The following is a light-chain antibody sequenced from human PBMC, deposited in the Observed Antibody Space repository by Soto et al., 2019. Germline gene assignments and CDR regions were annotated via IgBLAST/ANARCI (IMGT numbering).Light chain of an antibody. CDR2: GAS. Sequence: EIVMTQSPATLSVSPGERATLSCRASQSVSSNLAWYQQKPGQAPRLLIYGASTRATGIPAWFSGSGSGTEFTLTISSLQSEDFAVYYCQQYNNWPRTFGQGTKVEI. CDR3: QQYNNWPRT. J-gene: IGKJ1*01. V-gene: IGKV3-15*01. CDR1: QSVSSN.